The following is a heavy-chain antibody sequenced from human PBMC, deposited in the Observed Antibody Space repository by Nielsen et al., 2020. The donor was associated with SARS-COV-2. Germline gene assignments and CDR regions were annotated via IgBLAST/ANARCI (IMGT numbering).Heavy chain of an antibody. D-gene: IGHD4-17*01. Sequence: GGSLRLSCAVSGFTFSSYGMHWVRQAPGKGLEWVAVISYDGSNKYYADSVKGRFTISRDNSKNTLYLQMNSLRAEDTAVYYCANWPYGDYYYGMDVWGQGTTVTVSS. V-gene: IGHV3-30*18. CDR2: ISYDGSNK. CDR1: GFTFSSYG. CDR3: ANWPYGDYYYGMDV. J-gene: IGHJ6*02.